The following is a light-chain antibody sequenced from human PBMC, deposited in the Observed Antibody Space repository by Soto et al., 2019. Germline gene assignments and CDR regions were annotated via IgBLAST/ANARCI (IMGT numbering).Light chain of an antibody. Sequence: DIVMTQSPDSLAVSLGERATINCKSSQSVLYSSNNKKYLAWYQQKPGQPPKLLIYWASTRESGVPDRFSGSGSGTDFTLTISSLQAEDVAVYYCQQYYSTLTFGPGTKEDIK. CDR2: WAS. V-gene: IGKV4-1*01. CDR1: QSVLYSSNNKKY. J-gene: IGKJ3*01. CDR3: QQYYSTLT.